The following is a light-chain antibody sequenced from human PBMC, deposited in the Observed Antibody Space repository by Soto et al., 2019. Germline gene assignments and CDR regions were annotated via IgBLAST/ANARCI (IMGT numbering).Light chain of an antibody. CDR2: AAF. V-gene: IGKV1D-12*01. Sequence: DIQMTQSPSSVSASVGDRVTITCRASHDISSYLAWYQQKPGKATKVLIYAAFSLQSGVPSRFSGSGSGTDFTLTISSLQPEDCATYYCQQTNTFPLTFGGGTKVEIK. J-gene: IGKJ4*01. CDR3: QQTNTFPLT. CDR1: HDISSY.